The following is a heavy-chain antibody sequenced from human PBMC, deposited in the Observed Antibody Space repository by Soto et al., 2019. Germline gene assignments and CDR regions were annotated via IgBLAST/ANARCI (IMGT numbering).Heavy chain of an antibody. D-gene: IGHD2-21*02. Sequence: SETLSLTCAVYGGSFSGYYWSWIRQPPGKGLEWIGEINHSGSTNYNPSLKSRVTISVDTSKNQFSLKLSSVTAADTAVYYCARGDIPGDLRGQPLLSGSSNQYYFDYWGQGTLVTVSS. CDR2: INHSGST. J-gene: IGHJ4*02. CDR3: ARGDIPGDLRGQPLLSGSSNQYYFDY. CDR1: GGSFSGYY. V-gene: IGHV4-34*01.